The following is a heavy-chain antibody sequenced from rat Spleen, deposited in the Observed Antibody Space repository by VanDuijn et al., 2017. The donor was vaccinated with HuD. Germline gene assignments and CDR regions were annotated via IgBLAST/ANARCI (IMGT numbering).Heavy chain of an antibody. CDR2: MWTDGST. D-gene: IGHD1-1*01. Sequence: QVQLKGSGPGLVQPSQTLSLTCTVAGFSLTSYNVHWVRQPPGRGLEWMGVMWTDGSTAYNSALKSRLSISRDTSKSQVFLKMNSLQTEDTAIYYCTRDRLQWFDYWGQGVMVTVSS. J-gene: IGHJ2*01. V-gene: IGHV2-41*01. CDR3: TRDRLQWFDY. CDR1: GFSLTSYN.